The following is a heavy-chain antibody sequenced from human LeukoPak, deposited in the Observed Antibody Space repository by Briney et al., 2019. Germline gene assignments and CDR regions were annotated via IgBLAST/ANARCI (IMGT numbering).Heavy chain of an antibody. CDR3: ARPPELYFSDY. Sequence: PSETLSLTCTVSGASISSYYWSWIRHPPGKGLEWMGYISYSGSTNYNPSLKSRVPISADTSKNQVSLTLSSVTAADTAVYYCARPPELYFSDYWGQGTLVTVSS. D-gene: IGHD3-10*01. V-gene: IGHV4-59*08. J-gene: IGHJ4*02. CDR2: ISYSGST. CDR1: GASISSYY.